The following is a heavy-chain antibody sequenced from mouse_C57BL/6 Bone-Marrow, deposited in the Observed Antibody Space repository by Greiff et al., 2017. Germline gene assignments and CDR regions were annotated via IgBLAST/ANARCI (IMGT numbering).Heavy chain of an antibody. CDR2: IYPRDGST. D-gene: IGHD1-1*02. J-gene: IGHJ1*03. V-gene: IGHV1-85*01. CDR3: ARLGGRGYFDV. Sequence: LVESGPELVKPGASVKLSCKASGYTFTSYDINWVKQRPGQGLAWIGLIYPRDGSTKYNEKFKGKATLTVDTSSRTAYMELHSLTSEDSAVYFCARLGGRGYFDVWGTGTTVTVSS. CDR1: GYTFTSYD.